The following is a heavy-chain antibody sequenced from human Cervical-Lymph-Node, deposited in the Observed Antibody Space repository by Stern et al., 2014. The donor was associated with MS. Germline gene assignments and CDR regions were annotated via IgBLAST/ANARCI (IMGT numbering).Heavy chain of an antibody. D-gene: IGHD5-18*01. V-gene: IGHV4-39*01. Sequence: QVQLQESGPGLVKPSETLSLTCTVSGGSIRSSTYYWSWIRQPPGKGLEWIGSIYYSGRTYYNPSLKSRVPISVDTSKTQISLILTPVTAADTAVYYCARRLKRYYFFDYWGQGSLVTVSS. CDR3: ARRLKRYYFFDY. J-gene: IGHJ4*02. CDR2: IYYSGRT. CDR1: GGSIRSSTYY.